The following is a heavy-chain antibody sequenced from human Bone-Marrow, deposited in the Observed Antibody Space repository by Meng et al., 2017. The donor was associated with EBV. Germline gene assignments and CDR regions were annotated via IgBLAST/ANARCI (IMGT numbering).Heavy chain of an antibody. D-gene: IGHD5-24*01. V-gene: IGHV4-34*01. J-gene: IGHJ4*02. Sequence: QVQLQQWGAGLLKPSXXXXLXXXVYXGSFSGYYWSWIRQPPGKGLEWIGEINHSGSTNYNPSLKSRVTISVDTSKNQFSLKVGSVTAADTAVYYCARGRSRLLLELARITHPYFDYWGQGALVTVSS. CDR1: XGSFSGYY. CDR2: INHSGST. CDR3: ARGRSRLLLELARITHPYFDY.